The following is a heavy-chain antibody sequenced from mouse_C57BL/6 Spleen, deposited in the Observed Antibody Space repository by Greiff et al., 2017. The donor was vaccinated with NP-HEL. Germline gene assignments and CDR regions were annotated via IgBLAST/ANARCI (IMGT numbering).Heavy chain of an antibody. V-gene: IGHV5-6*02. Sequence: EVKLVESGGDLVKPGGSLKLSCAASGFTFSSYGMSWVRQTPDKRLEWVATISSGGSYTYYPDSVKGRFTISRDNAKNTLYLQMSSLKSEDTAMYYCARPPSYYGSSYGYFDVWGTGTTVTVSS. J-gene: IGHJ1*03. CDR1: GFTFSSYG. CDR2: ISSGGSYT. D-gene: IGHD1-1*01. CDR3: ARPPSYYGSSYGYFDV.